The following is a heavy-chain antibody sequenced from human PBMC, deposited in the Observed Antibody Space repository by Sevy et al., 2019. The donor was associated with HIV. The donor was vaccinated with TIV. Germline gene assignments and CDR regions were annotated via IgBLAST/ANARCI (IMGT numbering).Heavy chain of an antibody. CDR1: GFTFSTYD. Sequence: GGSLRLSCAASGFTFSTYDMHWVRQAPGKGLEWVAIISHDGSYRYYAYSVRGRFSMSRDSSKNTLYLQMGGLSIEDTAVYYCAKNRPPGGSYFSRHGMDVWGRGTTVTVSS. CDR2: ISHDGSYR. V-gene: IGHV3-30*18. CDR3: AKNRPPGGSYFSRHGMDV. D-gene: IGHD3-16*01. J-gene: IGHJ6*02.